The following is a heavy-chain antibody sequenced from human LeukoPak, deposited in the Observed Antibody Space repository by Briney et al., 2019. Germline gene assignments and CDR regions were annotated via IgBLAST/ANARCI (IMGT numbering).Heavy chain of an antibody. V-gene: IGHV4-34*01. J-gene: IGHJ4*02. D-gene: IGHD3-16*01. CDR2: INHSGST. Sequence: PSETLSLTCAVYGGSFSGYYWSWIRQPPGKGLEWIGEINHSGSTNYNPSLKSRVTISVDTSKNQFSLKLSSVTAADTAVYYCARTAYDYVWGSYTYYFDYWGQGTLVTVSS. CDR1: GGSFSGYY. CDR3: ARTAYDYVWGSYTYYFDY.